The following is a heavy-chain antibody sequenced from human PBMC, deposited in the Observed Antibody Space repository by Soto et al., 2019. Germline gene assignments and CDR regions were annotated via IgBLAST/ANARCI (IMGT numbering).Heavy chain of an antibody. CDR2: IYTSGST. CDR1: GGSISSYY. V-gene: IGHV4-4*07. D-gene: IGHD3-10*01. Sequence: SETLSLTCTVSGGSISSYYWSWIRQPAGKGLEWIGRIYTSGSTNYNPSLKSRVTMSVDTSKNQFSLKLSSVTAADTAVYYCARDGTITMVRGVIIKYNWSDPWGQGTLVTVSS. J-gene: IGHJ5*02. CDR3: ARDGTITMVRGVIIKYNWSDP.